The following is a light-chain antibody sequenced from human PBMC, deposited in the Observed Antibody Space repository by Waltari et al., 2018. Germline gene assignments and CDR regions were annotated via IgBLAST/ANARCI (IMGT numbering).Light chain of an antibody. CDR3: QAWDSSTAGRV. Sequence: SYELTQPPSVSVSPGQTASITCSGDKLGAKYACWYQQKPGQSPVLVIYQDSKRPSGIPERFSGSNSGNIATLTISGTQAMDEADYYCQAWDSSTAGRVFGGGTKLTVL. J-gene: IGLJ2*01. CDR2: QDS. V-gene: IGLV3-1*01. CDR1: KLGAKY.